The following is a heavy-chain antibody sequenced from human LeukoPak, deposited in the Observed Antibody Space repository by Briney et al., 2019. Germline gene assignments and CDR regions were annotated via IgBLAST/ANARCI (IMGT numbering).Heavy chain of an antibody. D-gene: IGHD2-8*01. V-gene: IGHV3-21*01. J-gene: IGHJ4*02. CDR3: ARDFYCDNGECFDN. CDR2: INTGSTYI. CDR1: GFTFSSYS. Sequence: GGSLRLSCATSGFTFSSYSMNWVRQAPGKGLEWVSSINTGSTYINYADSVKGRFTISRDNAKNSLYLQMNSLRAEDTAVYYCARDFYCDNGECFDNWVQGTLVTVSS.